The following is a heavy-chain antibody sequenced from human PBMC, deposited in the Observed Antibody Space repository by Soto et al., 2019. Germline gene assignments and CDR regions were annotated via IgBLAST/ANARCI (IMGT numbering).Heavy chain of an antibody. CDR3: AHAYGGTSWPNDAFDV. V-gene: IGHV2-5*02. Sequence: QITLKESGPTVAKPTQTLTLTCIFSGFSFSADGVAVGWIRQPPGKALEWLALIFWDDDPRYSPSLKSRLTITKDTSKNQVVLTMTNMDPVDTGTYYCAHAYGGTSWPNDAFDVWGQGTVVTVSS. CDR2: IFWDDDP. D-gene: IGHD2-21*01. CDR1: GFSFSADGVA. J-gene: IGHJ3*01.